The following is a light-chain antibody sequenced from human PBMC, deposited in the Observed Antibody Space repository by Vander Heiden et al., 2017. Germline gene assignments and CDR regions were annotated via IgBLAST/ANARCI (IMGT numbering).Light chain of an antibody. CDR2: SNT. J-gene: IGLJ1*01. CDR3: AAWDDTLKGYV. CDR1: KSDIGNNP. V-gene: IGLV1-44*01. Sequence: QSALTQPPSASGTPGQRVTISCSGSKSDIGNNPVSWYQRVPGTAPKFLIYSNTQRPSGVPDRFSGSKSGTSASLAISGLQSEDEADYYCAAWDDTLKGYVFGTGTKVTVL.